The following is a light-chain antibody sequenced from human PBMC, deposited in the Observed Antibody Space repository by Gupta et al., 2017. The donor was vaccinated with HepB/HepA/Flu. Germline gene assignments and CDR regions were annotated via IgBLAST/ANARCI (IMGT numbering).Light chain of an antibody. CDR3: QQFGSSPT. Sequence: PGTLSLSPGERATLSCRASQSVSSSNLVWYQQRPGPAPRLLIYGASSRATGIPDRFSGSGSGTDFTLTISRLEPEDFAIDYCQQFGSSPTFGGGTKVEIK. CDR2: GAS. CDR1: QSVSSSN. J-gene: IGKJ4*01. V-gene: IGKV3-20*01.